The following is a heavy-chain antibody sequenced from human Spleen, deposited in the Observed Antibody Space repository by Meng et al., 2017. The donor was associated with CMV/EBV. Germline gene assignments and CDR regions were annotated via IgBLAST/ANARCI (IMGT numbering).Heavy chain of an antibody. Sequence: LSLTCAASGFTFDDHAMHWVRQAPGKGLEWVSGISWNSGNIGYADSVKGRFTISRDNGRNSLYLQINGLRAEDTAVYYCARSHSKWEPADYWGQGTLVTVSS. D-gene: IGHD1-26*01. V-gene: IGHV3-9*01. CDR3: ARSHSKWEPADY. CDR2: ISWNSGNI. J-gene: IGHJ4*02. CDR1: GFTFDDHA.